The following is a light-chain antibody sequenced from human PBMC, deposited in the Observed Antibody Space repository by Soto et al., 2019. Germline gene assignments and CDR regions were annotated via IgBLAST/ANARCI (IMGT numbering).Light chain of an antibody. CDR2: AAT. CDR1: QDINSR. J-gene: IGKJ1*01. CDR3: LQVANFPRT. V-gene: IGKV1-12*01. Sequence: IQMTQYPSSVSASVGDTVTITCRASQDINSRLAWFQQQPGRPPKYVIQAATMLQSGFPSRFAGSGSGRDFTLTIHTLQPEDSATYYCLQVANFPRTFGQGTKVDIK.